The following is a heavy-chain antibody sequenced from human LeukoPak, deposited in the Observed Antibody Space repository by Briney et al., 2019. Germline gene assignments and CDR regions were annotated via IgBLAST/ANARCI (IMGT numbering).Heavy chain of an antibody. Sequence: PSETLSLTCAVYGGSFSGYYWSWIRQPPGKGLEWIGEINHSGSTNYNPSLKSRVTISVDTSKNQFSLKLSSVTAADTAVYYCARRRYYYGSGSYSPGGYFDYWGQGTLVTVSS. CDR2: INHSGST. CDR1: GGSFSGYY. J-gene: IGHJ4*02. CDR3: ARRRYYYGSGSYSPGGYFDY. V-gene: IGHV4-34*01. D-gene: IGHD3-10*01.